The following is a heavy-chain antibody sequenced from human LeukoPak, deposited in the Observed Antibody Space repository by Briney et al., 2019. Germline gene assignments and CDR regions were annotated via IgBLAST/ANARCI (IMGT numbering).Heavy chain of an antibody. CDR1: GYTLTELS. CDR2: FDPEDGET. J-gene: IGHJ4*02. Sequence: GASVKVSCKVSGYTLTELSMHWERQAPGKGLEWMGGFDPEDGETIYAQKFQGRVTMTEDTSTDTAYMELSSLRSEDTAVYYCATSNSGSYYVDYWGQGTLVTVSS. V-gene: IGHV1-24*01. D-gene: IGHD1-26*01. CDR3: ATSNSGSYYVDY.